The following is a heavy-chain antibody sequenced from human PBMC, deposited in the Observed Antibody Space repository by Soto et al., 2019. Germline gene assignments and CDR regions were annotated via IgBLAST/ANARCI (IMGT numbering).Heavy chain of an antibody. V-gene: IGHV6-1*01. CDR2: TYYRSKWYN. J-gene: IGHJ6*02. D-gene: IGHD6-19*01. CDR3: ARVRRDSSGWYEVDYGMDV. CDR1: GDSVSSNSAA. Sequence: SQTLSLTCAISGDSVSSNSAAWNWIRQSPSRGLEWLGRTYYRSKWYNDYAVSVKSRITINPDTSKNQFSLQLNSVTPEDTAVYYCARVRRDSSGWYEVDYGMDVWAQGTTVTVSS.